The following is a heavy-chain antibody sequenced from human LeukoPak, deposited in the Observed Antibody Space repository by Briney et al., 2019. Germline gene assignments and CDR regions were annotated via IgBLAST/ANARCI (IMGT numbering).Heavy chain of an antibody. CDR2: ISYSGST. CDR1: GGSTSSDY. CDR3: ARDTVFDDNSGYSTWFDP. Sequence: SETLSLTCTVSGGSTSSDYCSWIRQPPGKGLEWIGYISYSGSTNYNPSLKSRVTISVDTPKNQISLNLSSVTAADTAVYYCARDTVFDDNSGYSTWFDPWGQGTLVTVSS. V-gene: IGHV4-59*01. J-gene: IGHJ5*02. D-gene: IGHD3-22*01.